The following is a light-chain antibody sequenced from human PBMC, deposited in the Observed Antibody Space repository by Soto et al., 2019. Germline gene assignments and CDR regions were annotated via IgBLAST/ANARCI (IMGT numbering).Light chain of an antibody. CDR3: HQYGSSPLYN. J-gene: IGKJ2*01. CDR1: QSVSSNY. Sequence: EIVLTQSPGTLSLSPGERATLSCRASQSVSSNYLAWYQQKPGQDPRLLIYGASSRATGIPDRFSGSGSGTEFTLTISRLEPEDVAVYYFHQYGSSPLYNLCQGTKLEIK. CDR2: GAS. V-gene: IGKV3-20*01.